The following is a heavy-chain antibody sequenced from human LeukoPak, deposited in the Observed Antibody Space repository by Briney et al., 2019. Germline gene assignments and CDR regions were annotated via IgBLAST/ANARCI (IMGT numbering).Heavy chain of an antibody. CDR3: AREGYCSGGSCYPEGRQPPGTEYFQH. J-gene: IGHJ1*01. CDR2: IYYSGST. CDR1: GGSISSSSYY. V-gene: IGHV4-39*07. Sequence: PSETLSLTCTVSGGSISSSSYYWGWIRQPPGKGLEWIGSIYYSGSTYYNPSLKSRVTISVDKSKNQFSLKLSSVTAADTAVYYCAREGYCSGGSCYPEGRQPPGTEYFQHWGQGTLVTVSS. D-gene: IGHD2-15*01.